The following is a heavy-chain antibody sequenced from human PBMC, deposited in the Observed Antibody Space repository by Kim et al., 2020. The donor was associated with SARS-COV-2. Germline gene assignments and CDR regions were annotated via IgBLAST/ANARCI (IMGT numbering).Heavy chain of an antibody. J-gene: IGHJ5*02. Sequence: GGSLRLSCAASGFTFSSYSMNWVRQAPGKGLEWVSYISSSSSTIYYADSVKGRFTISRDNAKNSLYLQMNSLRDEDTAVYYCARRGYYGSGTYNWFDPWGKGTLVTISS. D-gene: IGHD3-10*01. CDR2: ISSSSSTI. CDR3: ARRGYYGSGTYNWFDP. CDR1: GFTFSSYS. V-gene: IGHV3-48*02.